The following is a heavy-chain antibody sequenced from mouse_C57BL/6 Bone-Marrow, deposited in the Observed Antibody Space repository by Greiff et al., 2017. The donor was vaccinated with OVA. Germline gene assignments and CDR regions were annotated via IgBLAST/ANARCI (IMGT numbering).Heavy chain of an antibody. J-gene: IGHJ4*01. CDR3: TNGYNNYYAMDY. CDR1: GYTFTDYE. D-gene: IGHD2-5*01. Sequence: QVHVKQSGAELVRPGASVTLSCKASGYTFTDYEMHWVKQTPVHGLEWIGAIDPATGGTAYNQKFKGKAILTADTSSSTAYMELRSLTSEDSAVCYCTNGYNNYYAMDYWGQGTSVTVSS. V-gene: IGHV1-15*01. CDR2: IDPATGGT.